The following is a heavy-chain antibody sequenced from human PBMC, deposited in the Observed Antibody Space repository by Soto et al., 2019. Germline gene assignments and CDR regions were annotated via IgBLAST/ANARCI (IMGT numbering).Heavy chain of an antibody. V-gene: IGHV3-23*01. Sequence: PGGSLRLSCVASGFTFSIYAMSWVRQAPGKGLGWVSSISGSGDTTNYADSVKGRFTISRDNSKNTLYLQMNSLRAEDTAVYSCETVVFKSGQTEDFWGPGTLVTVSS. D-gene: IGHD2-15*01. CDR2: ISGSGDTT. J-gene: IGHJ4*02. CDR3: ETVVFKSGQTEDF. CDR1: GFTFSIYA.